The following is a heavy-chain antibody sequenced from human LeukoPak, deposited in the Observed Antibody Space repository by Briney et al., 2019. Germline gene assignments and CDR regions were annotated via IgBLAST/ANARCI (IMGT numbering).Heavy chain of an antibody. Sequence: ASVKVSCKASGYTLTGYYMHWVRQAPGQGLEWMGWINPNSGGTNYAQKFQGRVTMTRDTSISTAYMELSRLRSDDTAVYYCASRTTTVTTYSRFGAFDIWGQGTMVTVSS. CDR3: ASRTTTVTTYSRFGAFDI. CDR2: INPNSGGT. J-gene: IGHJ3*02. CDR1: GYTLTGYY. V-gene: IGHV1-2*02. D-gene: IGHD4-17*01.